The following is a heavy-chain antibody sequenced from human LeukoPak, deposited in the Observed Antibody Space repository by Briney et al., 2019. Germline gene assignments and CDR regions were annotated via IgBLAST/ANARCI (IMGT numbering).Heavy chain of an antibody. CDR2: INPNSGGT. CDR1: GYTFTGYY. J-gene: IGHJ5*02. CDR3: ARDVGVVRGVIRVSDNWFDP. Sequence: GASVKVSCKASGYTFTGYYMHWVRQAPGQGLEWMGWINPNSGGTNYAQKFQGRVTMTRDTSISTAYMELSRLRSDDTAVYYCARDVGVVRGVIRVSDNWFDPWGQGTLVTVSS. V-gene: IGHV1-2*02. D-gene: IGHD3-10*01.